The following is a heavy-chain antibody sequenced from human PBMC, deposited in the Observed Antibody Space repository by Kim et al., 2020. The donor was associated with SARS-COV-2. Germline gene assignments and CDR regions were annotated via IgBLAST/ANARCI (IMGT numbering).Heavy chain of an antibody. CDR3: ARGGSGSLDY. V-gene: IGHV3-74*01. Sequence: RSTSYADSLQGRVTISRDNAKNTLYLQMNSLRAEDTAVYYCARGGSGSLDYWGQGTLVTVSS. J-gene: IGHJ4*02. CDR2: RST. D-gene: IGHD3-16*01.